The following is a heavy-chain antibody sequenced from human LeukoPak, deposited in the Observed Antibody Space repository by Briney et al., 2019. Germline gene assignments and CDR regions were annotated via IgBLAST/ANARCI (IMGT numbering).Heavy chain of an antibody. V-gene: IGHV1-69*13. CDR1: GGTFSSYA. J-gene: IGHJ5*02. CDR3: ARERWSGYDWAGFDP. CDR2: IIPIFGTA. D-gene: IGHD5-12*01. Sequence: GASVKVSCKASGGTFSSYAISWVRQAPGQGLEWMGGIIPIFGTANYAQKFQGRVTITADESTSTAYMELSGLRSEDTAVYYCARERWSGYDWAGFDPWGQGTLVTVSS.